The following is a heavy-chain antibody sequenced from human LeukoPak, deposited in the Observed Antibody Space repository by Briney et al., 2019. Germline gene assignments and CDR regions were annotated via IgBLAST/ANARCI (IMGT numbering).Heavy chain of an antibody. V-gene: IGHV4-39*02. CDR1: GGSISSSSYY. D-gene: IGHD6-13*01. J-gene: IGHJ4*02. CDR2: IYYSGST. Sequence: PSETLSLTCTVSGGSISSSSYYWGWIRQPPGKGLEWIGSIYYSGSTYYNPSLKSRVTISVDTSKNQFSLKLSSVTAADTAVYYCARDEGIAAAGTWPTFDYWGQGTLVTVSS. CDR3: ARDEGIAAAGTWPTFDY.